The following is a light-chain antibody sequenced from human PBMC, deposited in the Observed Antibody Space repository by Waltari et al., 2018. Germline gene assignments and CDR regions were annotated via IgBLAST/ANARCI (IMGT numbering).Light chain of an antibody. CDR3: QRASKFPYT. J-gene: IGKJ2*01. V-gene: IGKV4-1*01. CDR1: QSVFDSSNNKDA. Sequence: IVMTQSPDSLAVSLGERATINCKSSQSVFDSSNNKDALAWYQQKSGPSQKLLISWESPRESGVPGRFSGIGSGTDLTLTISSLQAEDVAVYHCQRASKFPYTFGQGSKLEIK. CDR2: WES.